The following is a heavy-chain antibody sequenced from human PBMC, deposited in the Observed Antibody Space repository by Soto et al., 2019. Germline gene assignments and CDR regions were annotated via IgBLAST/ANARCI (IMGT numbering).Heavy chain of an antibody. V-gene: IGHV1-69*01. CDR3: ARSQGSSTSLEIYYYYYYGMDV. CDR2: IIPISGTA. D-gene: IGHD2-2*01. CDR1: GGTFSSYA. J-gene: IGHJ6*02. Sequence: QVQLVQSGAEVKKPGSSVKVSCKASGGTFSSYAISWVRQAPGQGLEWMGGIIPISGTANYAQKFQGRVTITADESTSTAYMELSSLRSEDMAAYYCARSQGSSTSLEIYYYYYYGMDVWGQGTTVTVSS.